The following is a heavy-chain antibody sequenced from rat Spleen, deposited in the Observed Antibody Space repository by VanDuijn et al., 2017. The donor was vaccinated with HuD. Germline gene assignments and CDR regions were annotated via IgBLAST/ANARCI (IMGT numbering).Heavy chain of an antibody. D-gene: IGHD2-7*01. Sequence: EVQLVESGGGLVQPGRSLKLSCAASGFTFSDYYMTWVRQAPTKGLEWVSTISYDGSNTYYRDSVKGRFTISRDNAETTLYLQMDSLRSEDTATYYCARQGYLRDWYFDFWGPGTMVTVSS. V-gene: IGHV5-7*01. CDR3: ARQGYLRDWYFDF. CDR1: GFTFSDYY. J-gene: IGHJ1*01. CDR2: ISYDGSNT.